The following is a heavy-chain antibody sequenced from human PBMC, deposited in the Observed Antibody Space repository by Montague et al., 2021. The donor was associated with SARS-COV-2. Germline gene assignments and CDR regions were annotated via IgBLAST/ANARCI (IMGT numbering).Heavy chain of an antibody. CDR1: GFTVSSNY. V-gene: IGHV3-66*02. D-gene: IGHD5-18*01. Sequence: SLRLSCAASGFTVSSNYMSWVRQAPGKGLEWVSVIYSGGSTYYADSVKGRFTISRDNSKNTLYLQMNSLRAEDTAVYYCARDIQLHYYYHGMDVWGQGTTVTVSS. CDR2: IYSGGST. J-gene: IGHJ6*02. CDR3: ARDIQLHYYYHGMDV.